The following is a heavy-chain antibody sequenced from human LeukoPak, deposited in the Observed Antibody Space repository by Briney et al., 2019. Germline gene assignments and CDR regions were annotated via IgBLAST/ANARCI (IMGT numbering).Heavy chain of an antibody. D-gene: IGHD6-13*01. CDR1: GFTFSSYW. J-gene: IGHJ4*02. V-gene: IGHV3-7*04. Sequence: GGSLRLSCAASGFTFSSYWMSWVRQAPGKGLEWVANIKEDGSEKYYVDSVKGRFTISRDNAKHSLYLQMNSLRAEATAVYYCARATDPGIAAAGDYWGQGTLVTVSS. CDR3: ARATDPGIAAAGDY. CDR2: IKEDGSEK.